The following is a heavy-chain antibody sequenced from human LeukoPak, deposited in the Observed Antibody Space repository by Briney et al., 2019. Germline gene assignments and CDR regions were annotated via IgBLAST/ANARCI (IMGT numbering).Heavy chain of an antibody. CDR3: ARVRSDGGNPHFDY. V-gene: IGHV4-34*01. CDR2: IHHSGST. J-gene: IGHJ4*02. CDR1: GGSFSGCY. D-gene: IGHD4-23*01. Sequence: PSETLSLTCAVYGGSFSGCYWSWIRQPPGKGLEWIGEIHHSGSTNYNPSLKSRVTISVDTSKNQFSLNLSSVTAADTAVYYCARVRSDGGNPHFDYWGQGTLVTVSS.